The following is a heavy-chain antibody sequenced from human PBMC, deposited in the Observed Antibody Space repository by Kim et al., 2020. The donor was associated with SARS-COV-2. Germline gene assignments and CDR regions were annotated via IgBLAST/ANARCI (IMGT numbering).Heavy chain of an antibody. D-gene: IGHD3-10*01. Sequence: GGSLRLSCTASGFTFSPFAMHWVRQAPGKGLEWVAVIRSDESKRYYAESVKDRFTISRDNSKNTLYLQMNSLRAEDTAIYYCARNLGSATMIGDVWGLGTMVTVSS. CDR2: IRSDESKR. J-gene: IGHJ3*01. CDR1: GFTFSPFA. V-gene: IGHV3-33*01. CDR3: ARNLGSATMIGDV.